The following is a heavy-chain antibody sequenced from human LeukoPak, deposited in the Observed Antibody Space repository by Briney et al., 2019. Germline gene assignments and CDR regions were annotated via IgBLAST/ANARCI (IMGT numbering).Heavy chain of an antibody. CDR2: INHSGST. CDR3: ARGCSGGSCLDGLDY. J-gene: IGHJ4*02. D-gene: IGHD2-15*01. CDR1: GFTFGDYA. V-gene: IGHV4-34*01. Sequence: GSLRLSCTASGFTFGDYAMSWIRQPPGKGPEWIGEINHSGSTNYNPSLKSRVTISVDTSKNQFSLKLSSVTAADTAVYYCARGCSGGSCLDGLDYWGQGTLVTVSS.